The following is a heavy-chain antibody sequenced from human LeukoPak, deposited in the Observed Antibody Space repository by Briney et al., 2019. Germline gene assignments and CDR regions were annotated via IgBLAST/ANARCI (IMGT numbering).Heavy chain of an antibody. Sequence: SETLSLTCTVSGGSISSYYWSWIRQPPGKGLEWIGYIYYSGSTNYNPSLKSRGTISVDTSNNQFSLRLTSVTAADTAVYYCARSGRGNSAGFDCWGQGTLVTVSS. CDR2: IYYSGST. V-gene: IGHV4-59*01. J-gene: IGHJ4*02. CDR1: GGSISSYY. D-gene: IGHD3-10*01. CDR3: ARSGRGNSAGFDC.